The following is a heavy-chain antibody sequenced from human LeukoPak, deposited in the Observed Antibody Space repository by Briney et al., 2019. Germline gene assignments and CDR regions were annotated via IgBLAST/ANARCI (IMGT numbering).Heavy chain of an antibody. CDR1: GGSISSSTHC. J-gene: IGHJ3*02. V-gene: IGHV4-39*01. CDR2: MYNSGSI. CDR3: ARNETSGYFDI. D-gene: IGHD3-22*01. Sequence: SETLSLTCTVSGGSISSSTHCWGWLRQSPGKGLEWIGSMYNSGSISYNPSLRSRVTITVDTSKNQFSLNFNSVTAADTALYFCARNETSGYFDIWGQGTMVTVSS.